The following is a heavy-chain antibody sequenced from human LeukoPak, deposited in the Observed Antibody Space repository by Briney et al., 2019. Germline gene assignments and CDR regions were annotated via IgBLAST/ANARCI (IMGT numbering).Heavy chain of an antibody. CDR2: INPSGGST. CDR1: GYTFTSYY. J-gene: IGHJ4*02. V-gene: IGHV1-46*01. D-gene: IGHD2-2*02. Sequence: ASVTVSCKASGYTFTSYYMHWVRQAPGQGLEWMGIINPSGGSTSYAQKFQGRVTMTRDTSTSTVYMELSSLRSEDTAVYYCARDSGYCSSTSCYTGYFDYWGQGTLVTVSS. CDR3: ARDSGYCSSTSCYTGYFDY.